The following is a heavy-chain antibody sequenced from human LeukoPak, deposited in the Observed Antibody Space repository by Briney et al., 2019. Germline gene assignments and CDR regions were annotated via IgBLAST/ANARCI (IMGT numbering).Heavy chain of an antibody. CDR1: GGSISSHY. V-gene: IGHV4-59*11. CDR2: IYYSGST. D-gene: IGHD3-9*01. Sequence: NTSETLSLTCTVSGGSISSHYWSWIRQPPGKGLEWIGYIYYSGSTNYNPSLKSRVTISVDTSKNQFSLKLSSVTAADTAVYYCARDSNDILTGYYIFDYWGQGTLVTVSS. CDR3: ARDSNDILTGYYIFDY. J-gene: IGHJ4*02.